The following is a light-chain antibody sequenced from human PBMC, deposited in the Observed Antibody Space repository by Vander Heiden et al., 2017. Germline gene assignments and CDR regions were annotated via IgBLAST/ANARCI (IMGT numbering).Light chain of an antibody. J-gene: IGKJ3*01. CDR3: QKCNSAPFT. CDR1: QGIGNF. V-gene: IGKV1-27*01. Sequence: DVQMTQSPSSLSASVGERVTITCRASQGIGNFLAWYQQRPGKVPKLLINAASSLQSGVPSRFSGSGSGTDFTLTISSLQPEDVATYYCQKCNSAPFTFGPGTKVDIK. CDR2: AAS.